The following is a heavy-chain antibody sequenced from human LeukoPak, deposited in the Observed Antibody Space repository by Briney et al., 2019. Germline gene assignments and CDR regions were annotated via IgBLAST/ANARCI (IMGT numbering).Heavy chain of an antibody. CDR1: GGSFSGYY. J-gene: IGHJ5*02. CDR2: INHSGST. V-gene: IGHV4-34*01. Sequence: SETPSLTCAVYGGSFSGYYWSWIRQPPGKGLEWIGEINHSGSTNYNPSLKSRVTISVDTSKNQFSLKLSSVTAADTAVYYCARGHRGAAAGTWAWFDPWGQGTLVTASS. CDR3: ARGHRGAAAGTWAWFDP. D-gene: IGHD6-13*01.